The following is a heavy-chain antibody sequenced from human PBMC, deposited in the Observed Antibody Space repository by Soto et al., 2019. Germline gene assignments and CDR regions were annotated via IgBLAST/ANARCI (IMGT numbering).Heavy chain of an antibody. CDR3: ATSSVSRLLNLWYFDL. CDR1: GGSISSSDYY. CDR2: ISFGVTT. J-gene: IGHJ2*01. Sequence: SETLSLTCTVSGGSISSSDYYWGWFRQPPGKGLEWIGSISFGVTTYYNPSLRSRLTISIETSNNQFSLRLSSVTAADTAVYYCATSSVSRLLNLWYFDLWGRGTLVTVSS. V-gene: IGHV4-39*01.